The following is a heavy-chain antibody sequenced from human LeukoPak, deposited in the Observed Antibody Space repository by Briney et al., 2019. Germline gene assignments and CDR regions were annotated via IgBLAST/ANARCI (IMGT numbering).Heavy chain of an antibody. CDR1: GGTFISYA. CDR2: IIPIFGTA. J-gene: IGHJ3*02. Sequence: GSSVKVSCKASGGTFISYAISWVRQAPGQGLEWMGGIIPIFGTANYAQKFQGRVTITADKSTSTAYMELSSLRSEDTAVYYCVRNVYRDSYGYSNGMRAFDIWGPGTMVTVSS. CDR3: VRNVYRDSYGYSNGMRAFDI. V-gene: IGHV1-69*06. D-gene: IGHD3-22*01.